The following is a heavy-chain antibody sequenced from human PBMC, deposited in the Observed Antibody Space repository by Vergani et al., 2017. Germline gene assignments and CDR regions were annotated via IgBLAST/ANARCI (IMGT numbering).Heavy chain of an antibody. CDR2: ISSSSSYI. CDR1: GFTFSSYS. CDR3: ARHVIRPLMIVGADNWFDP. V-gene: IGHV3-21*01. J-gene: IGHJ5*02. Sequence: VQLVESGGGLVKPGGSLRLSCAASGFTFSSYSMNWVRQAPGKGLEWVSSISSSSSYIYYADSVKGRFTISRDNAKNSLYLQMNSLRAEDTAVYYCARHVIRPLMIVGADNWFDPWGQGTLVTVSS. D-gene: IGHD1-26*01.